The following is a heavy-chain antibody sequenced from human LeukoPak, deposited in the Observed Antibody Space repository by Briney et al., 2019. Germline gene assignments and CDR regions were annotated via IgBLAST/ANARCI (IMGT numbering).Heavy chain of an antibody. CDR1: GYTFTSYY. Sequence: ASVKVSCKASGYTFTSYYMHWVRQAPGQGLEWMGIINSSGGSTSYAQKFQGRVTMTRDTSTSTVYMELSSLRSEDTAVYYCARGRWIAVAGPNWFDPWGQGTLVTVSS. D-gene: IGHD6-19*01. J-gene: IGHJ5*02. V-gene: IGHV1-46*01. CDR2: INSSGGST. CDR3: ARGRWIAVAGPNWFDP.